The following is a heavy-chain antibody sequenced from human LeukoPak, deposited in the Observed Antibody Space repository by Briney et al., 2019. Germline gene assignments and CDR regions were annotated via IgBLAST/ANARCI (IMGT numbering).Heavy chain of an antibody. V-gene: IGHV6-1*01. CDR1: GDSVSSNSAA. CDR2: TYYRSKWYY. D-gene: IGHD3-22*01. J-gene: IGHJ3*02. Sequence: TSQTLSLTCAISGDSVSSNSAAWNWIRQSPSRGLEWLGRTYYRSKWYYDYAVSVKSRITINPDASKNQFSLQLNSVTPEDTAVYYCARFYYDTSRHGAFDIWGQGTMVTVSS. CDR3: ARFYYDTSRHGAFDI.